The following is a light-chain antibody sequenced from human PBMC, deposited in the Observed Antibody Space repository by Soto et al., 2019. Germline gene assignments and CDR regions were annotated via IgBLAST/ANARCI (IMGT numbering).Light chain of an antibody. V-gene: IGKV1-8*01. CDR1: QGISSY. J-gene: IGKJ4*01. CDR3: QKYYSYPIT. CDR2: AAS. Sequence: AIRMTQSPSSFSASTGDRVTITCRASQGISSYLAWYQQKPGKAPKLLIYAASTLQSGVPSRFSGSGSGTDFTLTISCLQSEDFATYYCQKYYSYPITFGGEPKVDIK.